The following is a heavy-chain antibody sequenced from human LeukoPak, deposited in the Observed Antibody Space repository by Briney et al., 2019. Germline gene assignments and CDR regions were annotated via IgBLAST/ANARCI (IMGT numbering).Heavy chain of an antibody. D-gene: IGHD3-10*01. CDR2: IGGSGAST. CDR3: AKNYYGSGTMGGY. V-gene: IGHV3-23*01. Sequence: GGSRRLSCAASGFTFSSFTMTWVRQAPGKGLEWVSTIGGSGASTYSAGSVKGRFTISRDNSKNPLSLQMNSLRAEDSAIYSCAKNYYGSGTMGGYWGQGTLVTVSS. J-gene: IGHJ4*02. CDR1: GFTFSSFT.